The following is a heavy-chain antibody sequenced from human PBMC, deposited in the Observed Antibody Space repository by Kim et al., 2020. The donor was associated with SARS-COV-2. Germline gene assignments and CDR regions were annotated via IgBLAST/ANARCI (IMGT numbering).Heavy chain of an antibody. Sequence: RSGENIQYTAYVRVRFTISRDNAKNSLYLQMNSLRAEDTAMYYCARVYVSWGQGTLVTVSS. V-gene: IGHV3-11*04. D-gene: IGHD3-16*01. CDR3: ARVYVS. J-gene: IGHJ5*02. CDR2: RSGENI.